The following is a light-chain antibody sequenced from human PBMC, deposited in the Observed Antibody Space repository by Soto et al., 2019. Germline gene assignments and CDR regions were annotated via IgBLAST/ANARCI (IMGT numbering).Light chain of an antibody. CDR1: ESMSNC. CDR2: GAS. Sequence: QISQSASTVSAPLGDRVPITCPASESMSNCLAWYQQKPGKAPKLLISGASSLQSGVPSRFSGSGSGTEFTLTISSLQPDDFATYYCQQYMSYSFGQGTKVDIK. CDR3: QQYMSYS. V-gene: IGKV1-5*01. J-gene: IGKJ1*01.